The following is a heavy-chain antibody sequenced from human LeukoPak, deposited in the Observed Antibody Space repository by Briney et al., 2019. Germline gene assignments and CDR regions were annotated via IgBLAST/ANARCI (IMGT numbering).Heavy chain of an antibody. V-gene: IGHV4-34*01. CDR3: ARSDFWSGYANY. Sequence: SETLFLTCTVHGRSFSGYYWSWIRQPPGKGLEWIGEINHSGTTNYNPSLKSRVTISVDKSKNQFPLKLNSVAAADTAVYYCARSDFWSGYANYWGQGTLVTVSS. CDR2: INHSGTT. D-gene: IGHD3-3*01. J-gene: IGHJ4*02. CDR1: GRSFSGYY.